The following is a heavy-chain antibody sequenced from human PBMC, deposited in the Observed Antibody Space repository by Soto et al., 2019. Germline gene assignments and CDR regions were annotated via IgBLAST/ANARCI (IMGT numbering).Heavy chain of an antibody. D-gene: IGHD3-3*01. J-gene: IGHJ4*02. CDR1: GFTFSSYS. Sequence: GGSLRLSCAASGFTFSSYSMNWVRQAPGKGLEWVSSISSSSSYIYYADSVKGRFTISRDNAKNSLYLQMNSLRAEDTAVYYCARETSLYSDFWSGYYTWSWGFFDYWGQGTLVTVSS. CDR2: ISSSSSYI. V-gene: IGHV3-21*01. CDR3: ARETSLYSDFWSGYYTWSWGFFDY.